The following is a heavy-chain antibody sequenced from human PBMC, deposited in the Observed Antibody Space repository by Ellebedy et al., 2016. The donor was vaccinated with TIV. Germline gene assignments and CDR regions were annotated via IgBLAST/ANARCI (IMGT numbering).Heavy chain of an antibody. CDR3: ARVPIVVVTALNWFDP. D-gene: IGHD2-21*02. J-gene: IGHJ5*02. V-gene: IGHV3-74*01. CDR2: INSDGSST. Sequence: GESLKISXAASGFTFSSYWMHWVRQAPGKGLVWVSRINSDGSSTSYAGSVKGRFTISRDNAKNTLYLQMNSLRAEDTAVYYCARVPIVVVTALNWFDPWGQGTLVTVSS. CDR1: GFTFSSYW.